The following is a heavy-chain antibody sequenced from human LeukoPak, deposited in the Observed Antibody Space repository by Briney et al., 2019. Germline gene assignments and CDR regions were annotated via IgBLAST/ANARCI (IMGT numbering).Heavy chain of an antibody. J-gene: IGHJ4*02. D-gene: IGHD4-23*01. V-gene: IGHV3-74*01. CDR3: ARGRPHGNDY. CDR2: IASDGSST. Sequence: PGGSLILSWAASGFTFSSYWMKWVRQAPGKGLVWVSLIASDGSSTTYADSVKGRFSISRDNAKNTLYLQMNSLRVEATAVYYCARGRPHGNDYWGQGTLVTVSS. CDR1: GFTFSSYW.